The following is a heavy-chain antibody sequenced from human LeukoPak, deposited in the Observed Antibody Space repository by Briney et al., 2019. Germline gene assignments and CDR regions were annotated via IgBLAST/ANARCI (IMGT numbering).Heavy chain of an antibody. V-gene: IGHV1-2*02. D-gene: IGHD3-10*01. Sequence: GASVKVSCKASGYTFTGYYMHWVRQAPGQGLEWMGWINPNSGGTNYAQKFQDRVTMTRDTSISTAYMDLSRLRSDDTAVYYCARGRMVRGVITTLFYWGQGTLVTVSS. J-gene: IGHJ4*02. CDR1: GYTFTGYY. CDR3: ARGRMVRGVITTLFY. CDR2: INPNSGGT.